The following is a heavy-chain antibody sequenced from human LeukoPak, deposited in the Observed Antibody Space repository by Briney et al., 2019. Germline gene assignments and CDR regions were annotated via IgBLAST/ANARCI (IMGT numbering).Heavy chain of an antibody. D-gene: IGHD2-21*01. CDR3: GREVNNDAFDI. V-gene: IGHV3-33*01. J-gene: IGHJ3*02. Sequence: GGSLRLSCAASGFTFSTYGMHWVRQAPGKGLEWVAFIWYDGSNKYYADSVKGRFTISRDNSKNTLFLQIIRVRGQETAVYYCGREVNNDAFDIWGQGTKVTVSS. CDR1: GFTFSTYG. CDR2: IWYDGSNK.